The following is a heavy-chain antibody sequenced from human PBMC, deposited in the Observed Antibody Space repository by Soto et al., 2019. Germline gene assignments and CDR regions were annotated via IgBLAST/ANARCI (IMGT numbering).Heavy chain of an antibody. Sequence: QVRLVESGGGVVQPGTSLRLSCAASGFIFSSYGMHWVRQAPGKGLEWVAVIWHDGSNKYYADSVKGRFTISRDNSKNTLYLEMNILRDEDTAVYSCATGPYYGSGRAFDYWGQGTLVTVSS. CDR3: ATGPYYGSGRAFDY. CDR1: GFIFSSYG. D-gene: IGHD3-10*01. CDR2: IWHDGSNK. J-gene: IGHJ4*02. V-gene: IGHV3-33*01.